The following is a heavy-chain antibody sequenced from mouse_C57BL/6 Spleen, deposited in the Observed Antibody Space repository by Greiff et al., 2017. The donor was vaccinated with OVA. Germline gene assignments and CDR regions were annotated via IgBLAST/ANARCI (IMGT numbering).Heavy chain of an antibody. CDR1: GYTFTSYW. CDR2: INPSNGGT. CDR3: ARGRGSLWYFDV. J-gene: IGHJ1*03. D-gene: IGHD6-2*01. Sequence: VQLQQPGTELVKPGASVKLSCKASGYTFTSYWMHWVKQRPGQGLEWIGNINPSNGGTNSNEKFKSKATLTVDKSSSTAYMQLSSLTSEDSAVYYCARGRGSLWYFDVWGTGTTVTVSS. V-gene: IGHV1-53*01.